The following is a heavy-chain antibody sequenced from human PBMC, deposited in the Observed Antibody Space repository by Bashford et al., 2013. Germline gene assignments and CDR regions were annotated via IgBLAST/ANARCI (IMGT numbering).Heavy chain of an antibody. J-gene: IGHJ4*02. D-gene: IGHD3-9*01. CDR2: IYPDDSDT. Sequence: GESLKISCTTSGYNFTNSWIGWVRQMPRKGLEWIGIIYPDDSDTRISPSFQGQVTISVDKSIRTAYLQWSSLKAADTAMFYCAQIGEILTQSFYYWGQGSLVTVSS. CDR3: AQIGEILTQSFYY. CDR1: GYNFTNSW. V-gene: IGHV5-51*01.